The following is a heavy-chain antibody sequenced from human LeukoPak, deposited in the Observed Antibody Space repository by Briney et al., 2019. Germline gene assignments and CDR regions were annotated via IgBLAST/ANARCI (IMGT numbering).Heavy chain of an antibody. J-gene: IGHJ3*02. V-gene: IGHV3-33*01. CDR1: GFTFSSYG. CDR2: IWYDGSNK. D-gene: IGHD6-13*01. CDR3: ARSYSSSWYPANAFDI. Sequence: GRSLRLSCAASGFTFSSYGMRWVRQAPGKGLEWVAVIWYDGSNKYYADSVKGRFTISRDNSKNTLYLQMNSLRAEDTAVHYCARSYSSSWYPANAFDIWGQGTMVTVSS.